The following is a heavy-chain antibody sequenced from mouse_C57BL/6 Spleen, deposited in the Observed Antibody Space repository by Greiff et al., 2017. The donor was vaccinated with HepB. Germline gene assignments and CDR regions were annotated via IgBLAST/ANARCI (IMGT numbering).Heavy chain of an antibody. CDR2: IYPGDGDT. Sequence: QVQLLQSGAELVKPGASVKISCKASGFAFSSYWMYWVKQSPGKGLEWIGQIYPGDGDTNYNGKFKSKVTLTADKSSSTAYMQLSSLTSEDSAVYFCARTDGNYWYFDVWGTGTTVTVSS. J-gene: IGHJ1*03. CDR1: GFAFSSYW. CDR3: ARTDGNYWYFDV. D-gene: IGHD2-1*01. V-gene: IGHV1-80*01.